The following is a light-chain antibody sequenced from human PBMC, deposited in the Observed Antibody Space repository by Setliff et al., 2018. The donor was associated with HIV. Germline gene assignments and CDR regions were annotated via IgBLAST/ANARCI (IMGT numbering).Light chain of an antibody. V-gene: IGLV3-21*04. CDR3: QVWDSSSDHHV. CDR2: YDS. CDR1: NIGSKS. Sequence: YELAQPPSVSVAPGKTARITCGGDNIGSKSVHWYQQKPGQAPVLVIYYDSDRPSGIPERFSGSNSGNTATLTISRVEAGDEADYYCQVWDSSSDHHVFGTGT. J-gene: IGLJ1*01.